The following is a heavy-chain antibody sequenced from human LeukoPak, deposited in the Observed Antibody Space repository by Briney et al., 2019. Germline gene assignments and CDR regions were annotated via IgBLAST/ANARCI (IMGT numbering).Heavy chain of an antibody. Sequence: GGSLRLSCAASGFTFSSYAMSWVRQAPGKGLEWVSAISGSGGSTYYADSVKGRFTISRDNSRNTLYLQMNSLRAEDTAVYYCAEEHGYSYGFSYWGQGTLVTVSS. CDR3: AEEHGYSYGFSY. CDR2: ISGSGGST. CDR1: GFTFSSYA. J-gene: IGHJ4*02. V-gene: IGHV3-23*01. D-gene: IGHD5-18*01.